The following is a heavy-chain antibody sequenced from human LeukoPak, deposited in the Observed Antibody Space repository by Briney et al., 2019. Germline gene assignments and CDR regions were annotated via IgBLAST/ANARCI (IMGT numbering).Heavy chain of an antibody. Sequence: ASVKVSCKASGYTFTSYPISWVRQAPGQGLEWMGWINAYNGNTNYAQKLQGRVTMPTDTSTHTPNMSPKSLRSNGTAGYYFSRGNPGYSSGWYVRFDCWGQGTVVTVSS. V-gene: IGHV1-18*01. D-gene: IGHD6-19*01. J-gene: IGHJ4*02. CDR3: SRGNPGYSSGWYVRFDC. CDR2: INAYNGNT. CDR1: GYTFTSYP.